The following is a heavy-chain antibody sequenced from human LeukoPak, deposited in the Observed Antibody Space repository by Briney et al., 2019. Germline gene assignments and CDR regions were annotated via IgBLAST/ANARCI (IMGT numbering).Heavy chain of an antibody. J-gene: IGHJ4*02. V-gene: IGHV4-30-2*01. Sequence: SETLSLTCTVSGGSISSGGYSWSWIRQPPGKGLEWIGYIYHSGSTYYNPSLKSRVTISVDRSKNQFSLKLSSVTAADTAVYYCARILEGFFDYWGQGTLATVSS. CDR2: IYHSGST. CDR1: GGSISSGGYS. CDR3: ARILEGFFDY.